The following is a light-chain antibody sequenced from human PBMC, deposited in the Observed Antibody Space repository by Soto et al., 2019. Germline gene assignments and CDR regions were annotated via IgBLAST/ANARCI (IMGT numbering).Light chain of an antibody. V-gene: IGLV2-14*01. CDR3: TSYTAFSTDIL. CDR1: SSDVGNYNF. Sequence: QPVLTQPASVSGSPGQSITISCTGTSSDVGNYNFVSWYQHHAGTAPKLIIYQVTNRPSGVSDRFSGSKSGDTASLTISGLQAEDEADYYCTSYTAFSTDILFGGGTMLTVL. J-gene: IGLJ2*01. CDR2: QVT.